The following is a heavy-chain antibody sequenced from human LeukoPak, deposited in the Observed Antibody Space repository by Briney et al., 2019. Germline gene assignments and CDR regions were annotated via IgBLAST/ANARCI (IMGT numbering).Heavy chain of an antibody. Sequence: GGSLRLSCAASGFTFSSYSMNWVRQAPGKGLEWVSSISSSSSYIYYADSVKGRFTISRDNAKNSLYLQMNSLRAEGTAVYYCARDDCSSTSCYHYGMDVWGQGTTVTVSS. CDR1: GFTFSSYS. D-gene: IGHD2-2*01. V-gene: IGHV3-21*01. CDR3: ARDDCSSTSCYHYGMDV. CDR2: ISSSSSYI. J-gene: IGHJ6*02.